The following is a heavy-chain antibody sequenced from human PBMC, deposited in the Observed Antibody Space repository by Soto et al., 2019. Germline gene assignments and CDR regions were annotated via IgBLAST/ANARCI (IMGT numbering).Heavy chain of an antibody. D-gene: IGHD5-18*01. Sequence: PSETLSLTCTVSGGSISSSSYYWGWIRQPPGKGLEWIGSIYYSGSTYYNPSLKSRVTISVDTSKNQISLKLSSVTAADTAVYYCERQGRGYSYGNIDYWGQGTLVTSPQ. CDR2: IYYSGST. CDR1: GGSISSSSYY. V-gene: IGHV4-39*01. J-gene: IGHJ4*02. CDR3: ERQGRGYSYGNIDY.